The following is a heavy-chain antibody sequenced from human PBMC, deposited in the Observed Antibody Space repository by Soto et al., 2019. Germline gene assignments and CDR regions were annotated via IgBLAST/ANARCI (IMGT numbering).Heavy chain of an antibody. J-gene: IGHJ4*02. V-gene: IGHV1-69*02. CDR3: ATNYGSGYRAFDY. D-gene: IGHD3-10*01. CDR2: INPILSVS. Sequence: QVQLVQSGAEVQKPGSSVKVSCKASGDTFSFYSINWVRQAPGLGLEWMGRINPILSVSNYAQKFQGRVTIPTDKSTSPAYRELSSLGSEDTAMYYCATNYGSGYRAFDYWGQGALVTVSS. CDR1: GDTFSFYS.